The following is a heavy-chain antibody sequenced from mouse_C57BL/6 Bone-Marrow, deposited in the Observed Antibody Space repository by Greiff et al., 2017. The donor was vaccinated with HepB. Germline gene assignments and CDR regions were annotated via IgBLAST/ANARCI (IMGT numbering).Heavy chain of an antibody. V-gene: IGHV1-55*01. D-gene: IGHD3-2*02. Sequence: QVQLQQPGAELVKPGASVKMSCKASGYTFTSYWITWVKQRPGQGLEWIGDIYPGSGSTNYNEKFKSKATLTVDTSSSTAYMQLSSLTSEDSAVYYCARERGSSGYDWFAYWGQVTLVTVSA. J-gene: IGHJ3*01. CDR2: IYPGSGST. CDR1: GYTFTSYW. CDR3: ARERGSSGYDWFAY.